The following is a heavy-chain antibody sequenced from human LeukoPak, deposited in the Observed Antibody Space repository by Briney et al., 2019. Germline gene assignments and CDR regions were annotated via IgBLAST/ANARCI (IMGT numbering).Heavy chain of an antibody. Sequence: GGSLRLSCAASGFTVSSNYMSWVRQAPGKGLEWVSVIYSGGNTYYADPVKGRFTISRDNSKNTLYLQMNSLRAEDTAVYYCARDGVGYNFDRSGMTEYLQHWGQGTLVTVSS. CDR1: GFTVSSNY. D-gene: IGHD3-22*01. CDR2: IYSGGNT. CDR3: ARDGVGYNFDRSGMTEYLQH. V-gene: IGHV3-66*01. J-gene: IGHJ1*01.